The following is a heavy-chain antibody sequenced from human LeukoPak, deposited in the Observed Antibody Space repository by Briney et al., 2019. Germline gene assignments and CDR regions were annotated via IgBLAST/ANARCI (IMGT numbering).Heavy chain of an antibody. Sequence: GGSLRLSCAASGSTFSSYGMHWVRQAPGKGLEWVAVISYDGSNKYYADSVKGRFTISRDNSKNTLYLQMNSLRAEDTAVYYCAKGIAVAAFQHWGQGTLVTVSS. V-gene: IGHV3-30*18. CDR1: GSTFSSYG. CDR2: ISYDGSNK. CDR3: AKGIAVAAFQH. J-gene: IGHJ1*01. D-gene: IGHD6-19*01.